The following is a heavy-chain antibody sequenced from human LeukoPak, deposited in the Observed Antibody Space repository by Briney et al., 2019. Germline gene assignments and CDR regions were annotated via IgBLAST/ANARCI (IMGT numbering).Heavy chain of an antibody. V-gene: IGHV1-2*02. CDR2: INPNSGGT. Sequence: ASVKVSCKASGYTFTGYYMHWVRQAPGQGLEWMGWINPNSGGTNYTQKFQGRVTMTRDTSISTAYMELSRLRSDDTALYYCGRDKLIRAAGYTFDYWGQGTLVTVSS. J-gene: IGHJ4*02. D-gene: IGHD3-9*01. CDR1: GYTFTGYY. CDR3: GRDKLIRAAGYTFDY.